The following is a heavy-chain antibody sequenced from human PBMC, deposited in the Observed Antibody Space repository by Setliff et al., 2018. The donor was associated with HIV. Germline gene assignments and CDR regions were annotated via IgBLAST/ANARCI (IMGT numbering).Heavy chain of an antibody. CDR3: ATTRGPYSYDISGHMEGAFDI. CDR2: IYHSGST. V-gene: IGHV4-59*11. Sequence: PSETLSLTCTVSGASISSHYWSWIRQPPEKGLEWIGYIYHSGSTNYNPSLKSRVTISVDTSKNQFSLNLSSVTAAATAVYYCATTRGPYSYDISGHMEGAFDIWGQGTMVTVSS. CDR1: GASISSHY. D-gene: IGHD3-22*01. J-gene: IGHJ3*02.